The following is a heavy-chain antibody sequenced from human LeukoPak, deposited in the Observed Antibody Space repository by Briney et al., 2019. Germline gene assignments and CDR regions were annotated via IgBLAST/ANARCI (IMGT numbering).Heavy chain of an antibody. J-gene: IGHJ5*02. CDR2: IWYDGSNK. Sequence: GGSLRLSCAASGFTFSSYGMHWVRQAPGKGLEWVAVIWYDGSNKYYADSVKGRFTISRDNSKNTLYLQMNSLRAEDTAVYYCASNMSGFDPWGQGTLVTVSS. D-gene: IGHD2/OR15-2a*01. CDR3: ASNMSGFDP. CDR1: GFTFSSYG. V-gene: IGHV3-33*01.